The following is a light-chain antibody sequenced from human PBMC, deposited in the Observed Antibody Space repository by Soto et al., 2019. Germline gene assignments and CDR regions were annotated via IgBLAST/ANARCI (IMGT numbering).Light chain of an antibody. Sequence: EILMTQSPATLSVSPGERATLSCRATQTVNNKVVWYQHKPGQAPRLLIYGASTRATGIPARFSGSGSGTEFTLTISRLEPEDFAVYYCQQYGISPRTFGQGTKVDIK. V-gene: IGKV3-15*01. CDR2: GAS. CDR1: QTVNNK. CDR3: QQYGISPRT. J-gene: IGKJ1*01.